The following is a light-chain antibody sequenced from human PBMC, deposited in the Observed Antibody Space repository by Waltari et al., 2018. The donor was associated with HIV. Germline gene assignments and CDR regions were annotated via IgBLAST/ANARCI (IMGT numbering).Light chain of an antibody. Sequence: SSELTQDPAVSVALGQTVRITCQGDSLRSYYASWYKQKPGQAHLLVVYGNDKRPSGIPARSSGYSSGNTASLTITCAQAEDEADYYCNSRDSSCHHLVFATGTTVTVL. CDR1: SLRSYY. CDR3: NSRDSSCHHLV. J-gene: IGLJ1*01. V-gene: IGLV3-19*01. CDR2: GND.